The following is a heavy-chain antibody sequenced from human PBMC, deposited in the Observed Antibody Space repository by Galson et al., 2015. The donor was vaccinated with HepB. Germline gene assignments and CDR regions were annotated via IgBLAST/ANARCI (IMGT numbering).Heavy chain of an antibody. CDR3: AKLAVGTGGFSF. J-gene: IGHJ4*02. CDR1: GGSISSSSYY. V-gene: IGHV4-39*01. D-gene: IGHD3-3*02. CDR2: IYYSGST. Sequence: TLSLTCTVSGGSISSSSYYWGWIRQPPGKGLEWIGSIYYSGSTYYNPPLKSRVTISVDTSKKQFSLKLSSVTAADTAVYYCAKLAVGTGGFSFWGQGTLVTVSS.